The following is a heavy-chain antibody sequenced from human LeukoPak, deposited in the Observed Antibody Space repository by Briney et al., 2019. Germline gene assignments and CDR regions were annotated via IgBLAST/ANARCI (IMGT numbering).Heavy chain of an antibody. CDR1: GDSVSSNSAA. D-gene: IGHD6-13*01. CDR3: ASSMNSYSSSWYYFDY. V-gene: IGHV6-1*01. J-gene: IGHJ4*02. Sequence: SQTLSLTCAISGDSVSSNSAAWNWIRQSPSRGLEWLGRTYYRPKWYNDYAVSVKSRITINPDTSKNQFSLQLNSVTPEDTAVYYCASSMNSYSSSWYYFDYWGQGTLVTVSS. CDR2: TYYRPKWYN.